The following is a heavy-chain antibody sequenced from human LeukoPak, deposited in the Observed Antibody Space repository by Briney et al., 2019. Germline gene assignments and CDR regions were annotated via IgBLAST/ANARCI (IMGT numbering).Heavy chain of an antibody. CDR3: ASGGMAGRWPLNY. Sequence: PSETLSLTCTVSGDSMRKYSWSWLRQPAGKGLEWIGRIYASGDTKYDPSLESRVAMSVDTSKKYFSLKLTSVTAADTAVYYCASGGMAGRWPLNYWGRGTLVTVSS. J-gene: IGHJ4*02. V-gene: IGHV4-4*07. CDR2: IYASGDT. D-gene: IGHD6-19*01. CDR1: GDSMRKYS.